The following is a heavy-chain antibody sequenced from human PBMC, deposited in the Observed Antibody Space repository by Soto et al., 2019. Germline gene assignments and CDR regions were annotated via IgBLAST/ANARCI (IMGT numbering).Heavy chain of an antibody. J-gene: IGHJ4*02. Sequence: VGSLRLSCAASGFTFSTAWMSWVRQAPGKGLEWVGRIKSKTDGGTADYAAPVKGRFTISRDESTKTVSLQMNSLKAEDTAVYYCRTQWLDWGQGTLVTVSS. D-gene: IGHD6-19*01. V-gene: IGHV3-15*01. CDR3: RTQWLD. CDR1: GFTFSTAW. CDR2: IKSKTDGGTA.